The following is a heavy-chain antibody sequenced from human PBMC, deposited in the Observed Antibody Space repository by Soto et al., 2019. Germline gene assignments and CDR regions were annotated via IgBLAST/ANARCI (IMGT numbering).Heavy chain of an antibody. CDR2: INYDGYS. CDR1: GGSITNYY. Sequence: QVQLQESGPGLVKPSETLSLTCTVSGGSITNYYCRWFRQPPGKGLEWIGYINYDGYSAYNLSLRRRVTLSIDGSKTQFTLMLKTVTATDTAVYYCARHGFGPLHGLGDVWGPGTQVIVSS. V-gene: IGHV4-59*08. CDR3: ARHGFGPLHGLGDV. J-gene: IGHJ6*01. D-gene: IGHD3-10*01.